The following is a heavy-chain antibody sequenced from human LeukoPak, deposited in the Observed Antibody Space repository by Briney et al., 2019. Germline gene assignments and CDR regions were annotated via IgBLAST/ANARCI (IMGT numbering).Heavy chain of an antibody. J-gene: IGHJ6*02. D-gene: IGHD6-13*01. V-gene: IGHV3-23*01. CDR3: AKFSGYSSSLYGMDV. Sequence: GGSLRLSCATSGFTFSSYAMSWVRQAPGKGLEWVSAISGSGGSTYYADSVKGRFTISRDNSKNTLYLQMNSLRAEDTAVYYCAKFSGYSSSLYGMDVWGQGTTVTVSS. CDR2: ISGSGGST. CDR1: GFTFSSYA.